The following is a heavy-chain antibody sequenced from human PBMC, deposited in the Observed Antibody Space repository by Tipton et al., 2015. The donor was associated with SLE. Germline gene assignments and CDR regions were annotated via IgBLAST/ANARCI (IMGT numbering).Heavy chain of an antibody. Sequence: QLVQSGGGVVQPGRSLRLSCAASGFTFSSYAMHWVRQAPGKGLEWVAVISYDGSNKYYADSVKGRFTISRDNSKNTLYLQMNSLRAEDTAVYYCAKAAPQLVHAFDIWGQGTMVTVSS. D-gene: IGHD6-6*01. CDR3: AKAAPQLVHAFDI. V-gene: IGHV3-30-3*01. CDR2: ISYDGSNK. CDR1: GFTFSSYA. J-gene: IGHJ3*02.